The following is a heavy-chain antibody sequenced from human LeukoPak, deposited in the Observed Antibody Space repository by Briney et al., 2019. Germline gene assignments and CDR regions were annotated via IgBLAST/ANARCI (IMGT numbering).Heavy chain of an antibody. CDR3: ARDQGDSGYDWYYFDY. CDR1: GGSISSYY. V-gene: IGHV4-59*12. D-gene: IGHD5-12*01. CDR2: IYYSGST. J-gene: IGHJ4*02. Sequence: SETLSLTCTVSGGSISSYYWGWIRQPPGKGLEWIGYIYYSGSTNYNPSLKSRVTISVDTSKNQFSLKLSSVTAADTAVYYCARDQGDSGYDWYYFDYWGQGTLVTVSS.